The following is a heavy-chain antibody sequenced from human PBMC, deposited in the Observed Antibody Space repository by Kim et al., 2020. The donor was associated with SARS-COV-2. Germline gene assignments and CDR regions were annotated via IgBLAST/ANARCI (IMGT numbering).Heavy chain of an antibody. CDR3: ARNVYSRRWYAQYFFYGM. J-gene: IGHJ6*01. Sequence: SETLSLTCTVSGDSMSRNYWSWIRQPPGKGLEWIGYISYSGSTNYNPSLKSRVTISIDTSRDQFYLSLYSVTAADTAMYYCARNVYSRRWYAQYFFYGM. D-gene: IGHD6-13*01. CDR2: ISYSGST. V-gene: IGHV4-59*08. CDR1: GDSMSRNY.